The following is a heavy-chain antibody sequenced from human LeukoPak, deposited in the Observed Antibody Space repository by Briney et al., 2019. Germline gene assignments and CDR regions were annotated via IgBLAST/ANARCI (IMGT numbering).Heavy chain of an antibody. Sequence: GGSLRLSCAASGFTFSSSAMSWVRQVPGKGLEWVSGISASGGSTSYADSVRGRFTISRDNSKNTLHLQMNSLRAEDTAVYYCAKAGLQGFYFDSWGQGTLATVSS. CDR3: AKAGLQGFYFDS. V-gene: IGHV3-23*01. D-gene: IGHD5-24*01. CDR2: ISASGGST. CDR1: GFTFSSSA. J-gene: IGHJ4*02.